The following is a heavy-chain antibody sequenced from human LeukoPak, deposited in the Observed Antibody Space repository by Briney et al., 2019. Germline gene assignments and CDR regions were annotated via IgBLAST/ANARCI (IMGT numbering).Heavy chain of an antibody. CDR2: INPNSGGT. CDR3: ARDKSDSGSYSFDY. CDR1: GYTVTGYY. Sequence: GASVKVSCKASGYTVTGYYMHWVRQAPGQGLEWMGWINPNSGGTNYAQKFQGRVTMTRDTSISTAYMELSRLRSDDTAVYYCARDKSDSGSYSFDYWGQRTLVTVSS. V-gene: IGHV1-2*02. D-gene: IGHD1-26*01. J-gene: IGHJ4*02.